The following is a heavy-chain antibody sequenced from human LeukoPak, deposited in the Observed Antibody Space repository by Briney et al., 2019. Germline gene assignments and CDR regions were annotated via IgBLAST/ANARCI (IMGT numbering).Heavy chain of an antibody. Sequence: SETLSLTCAVYGGSFSGSYWSWIRNPQGKGLEWIGEVNHSGSTNYNPSLKSRVTISVDTSKNQFSLKLSSVTAADTAVYYCARQTYQLLLGNWFDSWGQGTLVTVSS. CDR1: GGSFSGSY. V-gene: IGHV4-34*01. D-gene: IGHD2-2*01. J-gene: IGHJ5*01. CDR2: VNHSGST. CDR3: ARQTYQLLLGNWFDS.